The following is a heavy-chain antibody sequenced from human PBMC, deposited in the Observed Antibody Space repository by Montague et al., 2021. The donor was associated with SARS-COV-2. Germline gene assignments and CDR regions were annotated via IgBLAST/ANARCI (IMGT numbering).Heavy chain of an antibody. CDR1: GGSISSSSNS. CDR2: IYYSGST. V-gene: IGHV4-39*01. Sequence: SETLSLTCTVSGGSISSSSNSWGCFRQPPGKGPEWIGSIYYSGSTYYNSSLKSRVTISVDTSKNQFSLKLNSVTAADTAVYYCARLVWFGELSSENWFDPWGQGTLVTVSS. J-gene: IGHJ5*02. CDR3: ARLVWFGELSSENWFDP. D-gene: IGHD3-10*01.